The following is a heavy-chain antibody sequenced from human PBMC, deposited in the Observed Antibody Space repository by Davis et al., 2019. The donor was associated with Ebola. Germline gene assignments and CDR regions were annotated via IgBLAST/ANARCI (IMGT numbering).Heavy chain of an antibody. V-gene: IGHV1-8*01. CDR2: MNPNSGNT. CDR1: AYTFTNYD. J-gene: IGHJ5*01. Sequence: ASAKVSCKASAYTFTNYDVHWVRQGTAQGLAWLGWMNPNSGNTGYGQKFQGRVTMTRNTSISTAYMELSSLTSEDTAVYYCARGRKVARMGSWFDSWGQGTLVTVSS. CDR3: ARGRKVARMGSWFDS. D-gene: IGHD5-12*01.